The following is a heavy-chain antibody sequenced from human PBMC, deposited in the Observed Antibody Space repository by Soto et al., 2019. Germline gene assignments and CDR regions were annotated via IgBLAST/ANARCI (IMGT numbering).Heavy chain of an antibody. Sequence: SETLSLTCTVXGDSISTDYWRWIRQSPGKGLEWIGFIYYGGSTNYNPSLKSRVTISVDTPKNQFSLKLSSVTAADTAVYYCAKNWNWGSLVHWGQGTLVTVS. J-gene: IGHJ4*02. CDR1: GDSISTDY. CDR3: AKNWNWGSLVH. V-gene: IGHV4-59*08. D-gene: IGHD7-27*01. CDR2: IYYGGST.